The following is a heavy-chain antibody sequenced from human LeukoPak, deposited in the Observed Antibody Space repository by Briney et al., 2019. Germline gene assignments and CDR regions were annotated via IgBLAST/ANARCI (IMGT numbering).Heavy chain of an antibody. CDR2: VSGSGSTI. CDR3: ASAGYLITFGGVIR. D-gene: IGHD3-16*02. J-gene: IGHJ4*02. V-gene: IGHV3-11*01. CDR1: GFTFSDYY. Sequence: GGSLRLSCAASGFTFSDYYMSWIRQAPGKGLEWVSYVSGSGSTIYYADSVKGRFTISRDNARNSLYLQMNSLRAEDTAVYYCASAGYLITFGGVIRWGQGSLVTVSS.